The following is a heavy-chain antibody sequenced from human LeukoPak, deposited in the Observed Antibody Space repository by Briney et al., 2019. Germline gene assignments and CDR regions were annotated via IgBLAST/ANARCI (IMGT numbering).Heavy chain of an antibody. CDR3: ARDGPGGGYDLDY. Sequence: GGSPRLSCAASGFTFSGYAMHWVRQAPGKGLEWVAVIWHDGSDKYYADSVKGRFTISRDNSKNTLYLQMISLRAEDTAAYYCARDGPGGGYDLDYWGQGTLVTVSS. V-gene: IGHV3-33*08. J-gene: IGHJ4*02. CDR1: GFTFSGYA. D-gene: IGHD5-12*01. CDR2: IWHDGSDK.